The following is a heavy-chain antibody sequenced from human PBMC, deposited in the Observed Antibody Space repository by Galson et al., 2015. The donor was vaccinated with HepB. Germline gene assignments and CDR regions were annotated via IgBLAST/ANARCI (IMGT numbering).Heavy chain of an antibody. CDR1: GFTFSSYS. CDR3: AWLRISSGWYGNFDY. D-gene: IGHD6-19*01. V-gene: IGHV3-21*01. J-gene: IGHJ4*02. Sequence: SLRLSCAASGFTFSSYSMNWVRQAPGKGLEWVSSIRSSSSYTYYADSVKGRFTISRDNAKNSLYLQMNSLRAEDTAVYYCAWLRISSGWYGNFDYWAREPWSPSPQ. CDR2: IRSSSSYT.